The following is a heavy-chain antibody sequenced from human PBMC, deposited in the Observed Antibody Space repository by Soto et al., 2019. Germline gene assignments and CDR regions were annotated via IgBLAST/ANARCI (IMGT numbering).Heavy chain of an antibody. J-gene: IGHJ6*03. CDR2: IKQDGSEK. CDR1: GFTFSSYW. Sequence: ESGGGLVQPGGSLRLSCAASGFTFSSYWMSWVRQAPGKGLEWVANIKQDGSEKYYVDSVKGRFTISRDNAKNSLYLQMNSPRAEDTAVYYCARVKSGYCSGGSCYYRYYYYYYMDVWGKGTTVTVSS. D-gene: IGHD2-15*01. CDR3: ARVKSGYCSGGSCYYRYYYYYYMDV. V-gene: IGHV3-7*01.